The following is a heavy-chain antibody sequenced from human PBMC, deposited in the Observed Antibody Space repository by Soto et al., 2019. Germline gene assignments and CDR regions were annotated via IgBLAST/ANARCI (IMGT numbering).Heavy chain of an antibody. D-gene: IGHD3-16*01. Sequence: SETLSLTCAVYGGSFSGYYWSWIRQPPGKGLEWIGEINHSGSTNYNPSLKSRVTISVDTSKNQFSLKLSSVTAADTAVYYCAREPNDYIFGRWYYFDYWGQGTLVTVSS. CDR3: AREPNDYIFGRWYYFDY. J-gene: IGHJ4*02. CDR2: INHSGST. CDR1: GGSFSGYY. V-gene: IGHV4-34*01.